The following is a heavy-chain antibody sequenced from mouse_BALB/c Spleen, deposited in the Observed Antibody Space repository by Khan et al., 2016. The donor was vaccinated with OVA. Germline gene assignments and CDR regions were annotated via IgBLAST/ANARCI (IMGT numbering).Heavy chain of an antibody. D-gene: IGHD1-1*02. CDR3: AKGIWSYYFTLDY. V-gene: IGHV2-6-5*01. Sequence: QVQLKESGPGLVAPSQSLSITCTVSGFSLTDYGVSWIRQPPGKGLEWLGVIWGGGSTYYTSVLKSRLSISKDNSKSQVFLKMISLQTDDTAIYYCAKGIWSYYFTLDYWSQGTSVTVSS. CDR2: IWGGGST. J-gene: IGHJ4*01. CDR1: GFSLTDYG.